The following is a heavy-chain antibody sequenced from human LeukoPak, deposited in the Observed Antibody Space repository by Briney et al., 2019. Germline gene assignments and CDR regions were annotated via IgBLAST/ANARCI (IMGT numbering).Heavy chain of an antibody. V-gene: IGHV4-34*01. J-gene: IGHJ6*02. Sequence: PSETLSLTCAVDGGSLTGYYWSWIRQAPGKGLEWIGEINYSGSTNYNPSLKSRVAISVDTSKHQFSLKLRSVTAADSASYYCARLGRIKAAAGYYDGLDVWGQGTTVSVSS. CDR2: INYSGST. D-gene: IGHD6-13*01. CDR3: ARLGRIKAAAGYYDGLDV. CDR1: GGSLTGYY.